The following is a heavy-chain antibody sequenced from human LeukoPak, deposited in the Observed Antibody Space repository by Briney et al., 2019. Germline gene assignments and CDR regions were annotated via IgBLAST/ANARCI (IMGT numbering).Heavy chain of an antibody. CDR3: ARLTWGYYDSSGYYDYYFDS. CDR2: INHSGST. V-gene: IGHV4-34*01. CDR1: GGSFSGYY. J-gene: IGHJ4*02. D-gene: IGHD3-22*01. Sequence: PSETLSLTCAVYGGSFSGYYWSWIRQPPGKGLEWIGEINHSGSTNYNPSLKSRVTISVDMSKNQFSLKLSSVTAADTAVYYCARLTWGYYDSSGYYDYYFDSWGQGTLVTVSS.